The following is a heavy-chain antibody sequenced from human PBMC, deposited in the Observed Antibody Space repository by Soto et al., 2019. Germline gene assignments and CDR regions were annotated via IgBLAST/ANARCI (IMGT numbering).Heavy chain of an antibody. CDR2: ISSSGSTI. V-gene: IGHV3-11*01. J-gene: IGHJ6*02. CDR1: GFTFSDYY. D-gene: IGHD3-22*01. Sequence: LGGSLRLSCAASGFTFSDYYMSWIRQAPGKGLEWVSYISSSGSTIYYADSVKGRFTISRDNAKNSLYLQMNSLRAEDTAVYYCARDKYYDSSGYYYGMDVWGQGTTVTVSS. CDR3: ARDKYYDSSGYYYGMDV.